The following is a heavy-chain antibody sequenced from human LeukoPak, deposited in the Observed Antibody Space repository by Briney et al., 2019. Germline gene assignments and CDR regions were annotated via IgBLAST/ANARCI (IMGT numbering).Heavy chain of an antibody. J-gene: IGHJ5*02. V-gene: IGHV1-69*01. CDR2: IIPIFGTA. Sequence: SVKVSCKASGGTFSSYAICWVRQAPGQGLEWMGGIIPIFGTANYAQKFQGRVTITADESTSTAYMELSSLRSEDTAVYYCAREGYDILTGYHYGQNWFDPWGQGTLVTVSS. CDR3: AREGYDILTGYHYGQNWFDP. D-gene: IGHD3-9*01. CDR1: GGTFSSYA.